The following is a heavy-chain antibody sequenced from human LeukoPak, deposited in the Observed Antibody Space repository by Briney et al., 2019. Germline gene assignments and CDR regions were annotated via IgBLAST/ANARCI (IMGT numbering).Heavy chain of an antibody. CDR1: GFTFSSYG. Sequence: PGGSLRLSCAASGFTFSSYGMHWVRQAPGKGLEWVAVISYDGSNKYYADPVKGRFTISRDNSKNTLYLQMNSLRAADTAVYYCAKVLIGEAFHGGMDVWGQGTTVTVSS. J-gene: IGHJ6*02. CDR2: ISYDGSNK. CDR3: AKVLIGEAFHGGMDV. V-gene: IGHV3-30*18. D-gene: IGHD3-10*01.